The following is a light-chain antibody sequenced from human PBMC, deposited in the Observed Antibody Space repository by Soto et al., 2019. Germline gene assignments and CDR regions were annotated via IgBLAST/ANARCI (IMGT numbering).Light chain of an antibody. V-gene: IGLV2-14*01. CDR2: EVS. CDR3: SSYTSSSIPGV. Sequence: QSVLTQPASVSGSPGQSITISCTGTSSDVGGYNYVSWYQQPPGKAPKLMIYEVSYRPSGVSNRFSGSKSGNTASLTISGLQAEDEANYYCSSYTSSSIPGVFGGGTKFTVL. CDR1: SSDVGGYNY. J-gene: IGLJ2*01.